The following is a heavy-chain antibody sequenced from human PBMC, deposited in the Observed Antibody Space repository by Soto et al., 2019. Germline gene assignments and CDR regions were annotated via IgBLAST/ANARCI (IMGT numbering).Heavy chain of an antibody. CDR2: IYWDNDN. CDR3: AHTYETSWRNFGY. D-gene: IGHD3-22*01. J-gene: IGHJ4*02. Sequence: QITLKESGPTLVKPTQTLTLTCTFSGFSLRTSGVGVGWFRQPPGKALEWLALIYWDNDNRYSPPLRSRLTITKDTSKNQVVLTVANVDPVDTATYYCAHTYETSWRNFGYWAQGILVTVSS. CDR1: GFSLRTSGVG. V-gene: IGHV2-5*02.